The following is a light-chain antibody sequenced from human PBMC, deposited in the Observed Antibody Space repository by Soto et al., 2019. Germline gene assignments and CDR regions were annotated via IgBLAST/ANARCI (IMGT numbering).Light chain of an antibody. CDR2: AAS. J-gene: IGKJ1*01. CDR1: EDISSY. V-gene: IGKV1-9*01. Sequence: SPWTQSRSSLTASVAGRDRLNSSASEDISSYLAWYQQKLGTAPKLLIYAASALHSGVPSRFSGSGSGTDFTLTISSLQPEDFAIYFCQQLKNYPITFGQGTKVDIK. CDR3: QQLKNYPIT.